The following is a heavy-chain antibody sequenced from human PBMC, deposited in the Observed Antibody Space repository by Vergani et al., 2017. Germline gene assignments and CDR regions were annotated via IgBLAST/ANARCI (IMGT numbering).Heavy chain of an antibody. V-gene: IGHV3-74*01. J-gene: IGHJ2*01. CDR3: VRLPRGPWNFDL. Sequence: EVQLVESGGGLVQPGGSLRLSCAASGFTFSSYWMHWVRHTPEKGLVWVSRINTDGSWTTYADSVKGRFTISRDNAKNTLYLQMNSLRVEETAVYYCVRLPRGPWNFDLWGRGTLITVSS. CDR1: GFTFSSYW. CDR2: INTDGSWT.